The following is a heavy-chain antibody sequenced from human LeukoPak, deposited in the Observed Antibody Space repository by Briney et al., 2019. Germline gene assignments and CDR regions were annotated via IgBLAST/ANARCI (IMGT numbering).Heavy chain of an antibody. Sequence: GESLKISCKGSGYSFTSYWIGWVRQMPGKGLEWKGIIYPGDSDTRYSPSFQGQVTISADKSISTAYLQWSSLKASDTAMYYCARHRRLGFGPHNFLDYYYGMDVWGQGTTVTVSS. V-gene: IGHV5-51*01. D-gene: IGHD5-12*01. J-gene: IGHJ6*02. CDR3: ARHRRLGFGPHNFLDYYYGMDV. CDR2: IYPGDSDT. CDR1: GYSFTSYW.